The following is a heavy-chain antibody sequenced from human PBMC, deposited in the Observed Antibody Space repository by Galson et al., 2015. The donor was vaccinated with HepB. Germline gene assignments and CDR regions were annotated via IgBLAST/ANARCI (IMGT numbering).Heavy chain of an antibody. CDR2: MNPNSGNT. D-gene: IGHD3-3*01. Sequence: SVKVSCKASGYTFTSYDINWVRQATGQGLEWMGWMNPNSGNTGYAQKFQGRVTMTRNTSISTAYMELSSLRSEDTAVYYCARGQVRYYDFWSGYYMNYYYYMDVWGKGTTVTVSS. V-gene: IGHV1-8*02. CDR1: GYTFTSYD. CDR3: ARGQVRYYDFWSGYYMNYYYYMDV. J-gene: IGHJ6*03.